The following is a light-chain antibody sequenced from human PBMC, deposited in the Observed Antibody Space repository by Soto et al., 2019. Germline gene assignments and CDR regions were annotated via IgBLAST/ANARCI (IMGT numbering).Light chain of an antibody. CDR2: DAS. V-gene: IGKV1-5*01. CDR3: QQSYSTPPVT. CDR1: QSISSW. J-gene: IGKJ4*01. Sequence: DIQMTQSPSTLSASVGDRVTITCRASQSISSWLAWYQQKPGKAPKLLIYDASSLESGVPSRFSGSGSGTAFTLTISSLQPEDFATYYCQQSYSTPPVTFGGGTKVDIK.